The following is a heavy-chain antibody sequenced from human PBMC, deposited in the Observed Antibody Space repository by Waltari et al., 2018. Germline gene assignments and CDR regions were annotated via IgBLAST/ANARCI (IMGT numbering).Heavy chain of an antibody. J-gene: IGHJ4*02. CDR3: ARAKPGYSSGWYSDY. CDR1: GGSISSYY. V-gene: IGHV4-59*01. CDR2: LYYSGST. D-gene: IGHD6-19*01. Sequence: QVQLQESGPGLVKPSETLSLTCTVSGGSISSYYWSWIRQPPGKGLEWIGYLYYSGSTNYNPSLKSRVTISVDTSKNQFSLKLSSVTAADTAVYYCARAKPGYSSGWYSDYWGQGTLVTVSS.